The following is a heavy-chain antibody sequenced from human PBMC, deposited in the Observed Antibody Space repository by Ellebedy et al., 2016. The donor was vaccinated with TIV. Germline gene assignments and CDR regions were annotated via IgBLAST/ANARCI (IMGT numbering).Heavy chain of an antibody. CDR3: ARHLSSSSPVPRYYFDY. J-gene: IGHJ4*02. CDR2: IYPGDSDT. Sequence: GGSLRLSXKGSGYSFTSYWIGWVRQMPGKGLEWMGIIYPGDSDTRYSPSFQGQVTISADKSISTAYLQWSSLKASDTAMYYCARHLSSSSPVPRYYFDYWGQGTLVTVSS. D-gene: IGHD6-6*01. CDR1: GYSFTSYW. V-gene: IGHV5-51*01.